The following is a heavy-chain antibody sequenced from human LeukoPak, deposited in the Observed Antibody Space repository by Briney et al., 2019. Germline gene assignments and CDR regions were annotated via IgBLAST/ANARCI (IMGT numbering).Heavy chain of an antibody. CDR1: GFTFHDYA. D-gene: IGHD3-10*01. J-gene: IGHJ4*02. CDR3: AKDRSGKLLLDYFDY. CDR2: ISWNSGTI. Sequence: GGSLRLSCAASGFTFHDYAMHWVRQAPGKGLEWVSGISWNSGTIGYADSVKGRFTISRDNAKNSLYLQMNSLRAEDTALYYCAKDRSGKLLLDYFDYWGQGTLVTVSS. V-gene: IGHV3-9*01.